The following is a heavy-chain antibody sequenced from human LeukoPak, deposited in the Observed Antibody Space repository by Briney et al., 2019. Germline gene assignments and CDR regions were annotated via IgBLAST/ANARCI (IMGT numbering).Heavy chain of an antibody. J-gene: IGHJ6*02. V-gene: IGHV4-31*03. CDR2: IYYSGST. Sequence: SETLSLTCTVSSGSISSGGYYWSWIRQHPGKGLEWIGYIYYSGSTYYNPSLKSRVTISVDTSKNQFSLKLSSVTAADTAVYYCASLMGREYSSSSPHGMDVWGQGATVTVSS. CDR3: ASLMGREYSSSSPHGMDV. CDR1: SGSISSGGYY. D-gene: IGHD6-6*01.